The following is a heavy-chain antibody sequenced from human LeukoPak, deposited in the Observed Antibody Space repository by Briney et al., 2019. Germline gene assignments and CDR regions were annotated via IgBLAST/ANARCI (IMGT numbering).Heavy chain of an antibody. D-gene: IGHD5-18*01. CDR2: INHSGST. CDR1: GGSFSGYY. J-gene: IGHJ4*02. CDR3: ARGPAEMDTAMGYYFDY. V-gene: IGHV4-34*01. Sequence: SETLSLTCAVYGGSFSGYYWSWIRQPPGNGLEWIGEINHSGSTNYNPSLKSRVTISVDTSKNQFSLKLSSVTAADTAVYYCARGPAEMDTAMGYYFDYWGQGTLVTVSS.